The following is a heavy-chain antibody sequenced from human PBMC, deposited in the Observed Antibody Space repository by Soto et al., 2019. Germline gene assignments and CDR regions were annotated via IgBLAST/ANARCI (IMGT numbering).Heavy chain of an antibody. D-gene: IGHD3-22*01. Sequence: GGSLRLSCAASGFTFSSYAMHWVRQAPGKGLEWVAVISYDGSNKYYADSVKGRFTISRDNSKNTLYLQMNSLRAEDTAVYYCARSDSSGPFDYWGQGTLVTV. CDR1: GFTFSSYA. J-gene: IGHJ4*02. V-gene: IGHV3-30-3*01. CDR3: ARSDSSGPFDY. CDR2: ISYDGSNK.